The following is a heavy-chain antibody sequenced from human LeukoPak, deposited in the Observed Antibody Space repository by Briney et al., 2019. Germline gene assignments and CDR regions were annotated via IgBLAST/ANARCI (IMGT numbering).Heavy chain of an antibody. CDR1: GYTFTSYY. V-gene: IGHV1-46*01. D-gene: IGHD2-15*01. CDR3: ARYHCGGGSCYSLHFDY. CDR2: INPSGGST. J-gene: IGHJ4*02. Sequence: ASVKVSCKASGYTFTSYYMHWVRQAPGQGLEWMGIINPSGGSTSYAQKFQGRVTMTRDTSTSTVYMELSSLRSEDTAVYYCARYHCGGGSCYSLHFDYWGQGTLVTVSS.